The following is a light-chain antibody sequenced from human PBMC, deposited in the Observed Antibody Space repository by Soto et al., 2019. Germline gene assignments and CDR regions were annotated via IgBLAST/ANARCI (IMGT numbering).Light chain of an antibody. CDR2: DAS. J-gene: IGKJ4*01. CDR3: QQRSNLPSLT. V-gene: IGKV3-11*01. CDR1: QSVSSTY. Sequence: DIVLTQSPATLYLAPGERATLSCRASQSVSSTYLAWYQQRPGQAPRLLLYDASKRATGIQARFSGSGSGKDFTLTIRSLGPEDCAVYYCQQRSNLPSLTFGGGTKLEIK.